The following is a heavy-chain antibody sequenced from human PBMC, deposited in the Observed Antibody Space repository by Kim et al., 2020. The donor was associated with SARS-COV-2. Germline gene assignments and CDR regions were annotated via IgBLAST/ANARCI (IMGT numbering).Heavy chain of an antibody. CDR1: GGTFSSYA. J-gene: IGHJ6*02. V-gene: IGHV1-69*13. CDR3: AREFLPGFGELYSRVGYYYYGMDV. D-gene: IGHD3-10*01. CDR2: IIPIFGTA. Sequence: SVKVSCKASGGTFSSYASSWVRQAPGQGLEWMGGIIPIFGTANYAQKFQGRVTITADESTSTAYMELSSLRSEDTAVYYCAREFLPGFGELYSRVGYYYYGMDVWGQGTTVTVSS.